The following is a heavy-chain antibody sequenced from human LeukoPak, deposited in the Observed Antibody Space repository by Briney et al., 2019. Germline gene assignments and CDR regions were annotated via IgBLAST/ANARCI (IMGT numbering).Heavy chain of an antibody. CDR2: IKQDESEK. V-gene: IGHV3-7*01. CDR3: ARVSPEYEGSTSCFDY. D-gene: IGHD2-2*01. CDR1: GFTFSNYW. Sequence: PGGSLRLSCTASGFTFSNYWMSWVRQAPGKGLEWVANIKQDESEKYYVDSVKGRFTISRDKTKNSLYLQMNSLRAEDTAVYYCARVSPEYEGSTSCFDYWGQGTLVTVSS. J-gene: IGHJ4*02.